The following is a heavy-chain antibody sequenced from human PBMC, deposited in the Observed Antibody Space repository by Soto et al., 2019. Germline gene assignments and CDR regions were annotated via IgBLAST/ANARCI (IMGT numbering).Heavy chain of an antibody. CDR2: IHYSGST. D-gene: IGHD2-2*01. J-gene: IGHJ3*01. Sequence: QLQLQQSGPGLVKPSETLSLTCTVSGVSISNPYYYWGWIRQTPGKGLEWIGSIHYSGSTFYNPSHRRRDTIDLDTSRNQFSLRLTSVSVADKAVYYCARRQSTDTVQAPAAIYADDGFDFWGQGTMVTVSS. CDR1: GVSISNPYYY. V-gene: IGHV4-39*01. CDR3: ARRQSTDTVQAPAAIYADDGFDF.